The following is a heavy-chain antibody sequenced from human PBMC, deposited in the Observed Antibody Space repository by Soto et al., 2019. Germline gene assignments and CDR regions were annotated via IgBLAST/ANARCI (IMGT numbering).Heavy chain of an antibody. CDR3: ARVGPVAGTRYYYDAMDV. V-gene: IGHV4-4*07. D-gene: IGHD6-19*01. CDR2: IYTSGST. Sequence: QVQLQESGPGLVKPSETLSLTCTVSGGSISSYYWSWIRQPAGKGLVWIERIYTSGSTNYNPSLKIRVTRSVDTSKNWLSLKLSSVTAAGTGVYYCARVGPVAGTRYYYDAMDVWGQGTTVTVSS. CDR1: GGSISSYY. J-gene: IGHJ6*02.